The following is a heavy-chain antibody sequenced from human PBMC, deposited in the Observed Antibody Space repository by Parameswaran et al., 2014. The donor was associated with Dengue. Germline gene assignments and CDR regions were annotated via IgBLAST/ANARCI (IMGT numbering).Heavy chain of an antibody. Sequence: MPGVRQAPGKGLEWVAVISYDGSNKYYADSVKGRFTISRDNSKNTLYLQMNSLRAEDTAVYCCAKDSAYSSGWASRMDVWGQGTTVTVSS. CDR2: ISYDGSNK. D-gene: IGHD6-19*01. V-gene: IGHV3-30*18. CDR3: AKDSAYSSGWASRMDV. J-gene: IGHJ6*02.